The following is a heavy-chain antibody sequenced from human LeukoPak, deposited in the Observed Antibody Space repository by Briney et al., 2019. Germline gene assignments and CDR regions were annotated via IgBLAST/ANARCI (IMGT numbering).Heavy chain of an antibody. CDR3: ARGTSSGWYKRWFDP. CDR1: GGSISSYY. J-gene: IGHJ5*02. D-gene: IGHD6-19*01. CDR2: IYYSGST. V-gene: IGHV4-59*08. Sequence: ASETLSLTCTVSGGSISSYYWSWIRQPPWKGLEWIGYIYYSGSTNYNPSLKSRVTISVDTSKNQFSLKLSSVTAADTAVYYCARGTSSGWYKRWFDPWGQGTLVTVSS.